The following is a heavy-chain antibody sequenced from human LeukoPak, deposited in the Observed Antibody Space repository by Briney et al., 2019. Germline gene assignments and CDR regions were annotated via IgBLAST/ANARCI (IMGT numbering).Heavy chain of an antibody. CDR1: GFTFDDYA. J-gene: IGHJ4*02. D-gene: IGHD3-10*01. Sequence: GGSLRLSCAASGFTFDDYAMHWVRQAPGKGLEWVSLISGDGGSTYYADSVKGRFTISRDNSKNSLYLQMSSLRTEDTALYYCARDMWRFGELDYDYWGQGTLVTVSS. CDR2: ISGDGGST. V-gene: IGHV3-43*02. CDR3: ARDMWRFGELDYDY.